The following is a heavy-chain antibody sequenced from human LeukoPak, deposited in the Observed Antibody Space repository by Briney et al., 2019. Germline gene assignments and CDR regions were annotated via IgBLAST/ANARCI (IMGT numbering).Heavy chain of an antibody. J-gene: IGHJ4*02. D-gene: IGHD6-19*01. CDR3: ARESSYSSGWYVRRSSQYFDY. Sequence: KPSETLSLTCTVSGGSISSYYWSWIRQPAGKGLEWIGRIYTSGSTNYNPSLKSRVTMSVDTSKNQFSLKLSSVTAADTAVYYCARESSYSSGWYVRRSSQYFDYWGQGTLVTVSS. CDR2: IYTSGST. V-gene: IGHV4-4*07. CDR1: GGSISSYY.